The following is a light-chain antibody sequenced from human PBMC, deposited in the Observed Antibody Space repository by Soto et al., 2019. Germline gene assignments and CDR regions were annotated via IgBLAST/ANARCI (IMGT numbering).Light chain of an antibody. J-gene: IGKJ2*01. V-gene: IGKV1-5*01. CDR1: QSFTGM. CDR2: DAS. CDR3: QQYHSYST. Sequence: DIQMTQSPSTLSASVGDRVTITCRASQSFTGMLAWYQQKPGKAPKLLIYDASRLKSGVPSRFSGSGSGTEFTLTISSLQPDDFATYYCQQYHSYSTFGQGTRLEIK.